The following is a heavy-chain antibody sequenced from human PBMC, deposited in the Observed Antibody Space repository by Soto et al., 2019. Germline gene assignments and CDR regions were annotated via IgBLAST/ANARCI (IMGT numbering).Heavy chain of an antibody. CDR2: SFHNGST. CDR1: GGSISSGGYF. J-gene: IGHJ6*02. Sequence: SETLSLTCAVSGGSISSGGYFWSWVRQPPGKDLEWIGYSFHNGSTSYNPPLKSRVIISVDRSKNRFSLKLSSVTTADTAVYYCARGDAGYYGMDVWGQGTTVTVSS. CDR3: ARGDAGYYGMDV. V-gene: IGHV4-30-2*01.